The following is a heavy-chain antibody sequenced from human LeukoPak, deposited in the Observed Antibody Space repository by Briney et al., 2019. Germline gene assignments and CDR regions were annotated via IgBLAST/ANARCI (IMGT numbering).Heavy chain of an antibody. CDR3: ARDGWPAFDY. J-gene: IGHJ4*02. Sequence: PSQTLSLTCAISGDSVSSNSVAWNWIRQSPLRGLEWLGRTFYRSKWYNDYAGSVKSRITISPDTSKNHFSLHLDSVTPEDTAMYYCARDGWPAFDYWGQGSLVTVSS. D-gene: IGHD2-15*01. CDR1: GDSVSSNSVA. CDR2: TFYRSKWYN. V-gene: IGHV6-1*01.